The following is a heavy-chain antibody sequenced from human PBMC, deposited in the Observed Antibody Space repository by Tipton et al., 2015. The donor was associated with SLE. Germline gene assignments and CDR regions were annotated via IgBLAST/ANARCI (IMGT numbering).Heavy chain of an antibody. D-gene: IGHD1-26*01. J-gene: IGHJ4*02. CDR2: IFSGGST. Sequence: SLRLSCAASGFTVSSNYMSWVRQAPGKGLEWVSVIFSGGSTYYADSVKGRFTISRDNSKNTLYLQMNSLRADDTAVYYCARGIVGTIDYWGQGTLVTVSS. CDR1: GFTVSSNY. CDR3: ARGIVGTIDY. V-gene: IGHV3-53*01.